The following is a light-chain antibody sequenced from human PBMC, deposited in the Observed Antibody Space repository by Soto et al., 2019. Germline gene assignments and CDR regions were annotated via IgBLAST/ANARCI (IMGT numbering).Light chain of an antibody. CDR3: AAWDDSLNGWV. CDR1: SSNIERNS. V-gene: IGLV1-44*01. J-gene: IGLJ3*02. CDR2: GSD. Sequence: QLVLTQPPSTSGTPGQRVTISCSGSSSNIERNSVNWYQQLPGTAPNLLIYGSDQRPSGVPDRFSGSNSGTSASLAISGLQSEDEATYYCAAWDDSLNGWVFGGGTKLTVL.